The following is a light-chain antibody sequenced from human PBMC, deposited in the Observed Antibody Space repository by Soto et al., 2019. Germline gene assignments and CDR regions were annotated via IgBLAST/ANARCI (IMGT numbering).Light chain of an antibody. J-gene: IGLJ1*01. V-gene: IGLV2-11*01. CDR2: DVS. CDR3: CSDAGSYV. Sequence: QSVLTQPRSVSGSPGQSVTISCTGISSDVGYYNYVSWYQQHPGKAPKLIIYDVSKRPSGVPDRFSGSKSGNTASLTISGLQAEDEADYFCCSDAGSYVFGTGTKLTVL. CDR1: SSDVGYYNY.